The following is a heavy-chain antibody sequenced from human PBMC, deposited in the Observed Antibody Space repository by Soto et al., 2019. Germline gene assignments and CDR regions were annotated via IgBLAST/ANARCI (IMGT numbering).Heavy chain of an antibody. D-gene: IGHD2-15*01. CDR2: ISQTETT. V-gene: IGHV4-34*01. CDR1: GESFGGFY. Sequence: ETLSLTCVVYGESFGGFYWSWVRQSPGKGLEWIGEISQTETTAYSPSLKSRVYISADTSKKQFSLTLTSVTAADTAVYYCVHSPNVAVDHWGHGTLVTVSS. CDR3: VHSPNVAVDH. J-gene: IGHJ4*01.